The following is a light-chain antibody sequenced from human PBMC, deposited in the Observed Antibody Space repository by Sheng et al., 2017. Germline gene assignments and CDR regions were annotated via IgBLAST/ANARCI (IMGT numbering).Light chain of an antibody. V-gene: IGLV2-14*03. J-gene: IGLJ2*01. CDR3: SSYTSTSAYVV. Sequence: QSALTQPASVSGSPGQSITISCTGSSSDVGSYNYVSWYQRHPGKALKVMIYDVSKRPSGVSIRFSGSESGNTASLTISGLQAGDEADYYCSSYTSTSAYVVFGGGTKADRP. CDR1: SSDVGSYNY. CDR2: DVS.